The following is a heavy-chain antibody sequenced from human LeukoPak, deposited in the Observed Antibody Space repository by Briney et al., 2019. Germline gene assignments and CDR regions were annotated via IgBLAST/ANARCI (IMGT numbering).Heavy chain of an antibody. Sequence: GGSLRLSCAASGFPFSNAWMSWVRQAPGKELEWVGRITSNTDGGTTDYAAPVKCRFIISRDASANKLYLQLNSLKTEATGVYYCATDLRWELRDDYWGQGTLVTVSS. CDR1: GFPFSNAW. CDR3: ATDLRWELRDDY. CDR2: ITSNTDGGTT. D-gene: IGHD1-26*01. V-gene: IGHV3-15*01. J-gene: IGHJ4*02.